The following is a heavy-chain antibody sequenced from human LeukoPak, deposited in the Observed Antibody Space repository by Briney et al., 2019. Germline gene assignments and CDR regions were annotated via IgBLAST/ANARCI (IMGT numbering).Heavy chain of an antibody. J-gene: IGHJ6*02. CDR2: IKSKTDGGTT. D-gene: IGHD6-13*01. CDR1: AFIFSGHW. CDR3: TTAGYSSSWYLLSDYYYYYGMDV. Sequence: AGGSLRLSCEGSAFIFSGHWMNWVRQAPGKGLEWVGRIKSKTDGGTTDYAAPVKGRFTISGDDSKNTLYLQMNSLKTEDTAVYYCTTAGYSSSWYLLSDYYYYYGMDVWGQGTTVTVSS. V-gene: IGHV3-15*07.